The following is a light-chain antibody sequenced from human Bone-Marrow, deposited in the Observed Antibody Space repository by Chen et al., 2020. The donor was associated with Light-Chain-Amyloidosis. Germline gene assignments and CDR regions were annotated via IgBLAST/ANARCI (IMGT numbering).Light chain of an antibody. J-gene: IGKJ4*01. CDR1: QTISSNY. CDR3: QQYGTSPLT. CDR2: GSS. Sequence: EIVFTQSPGTLSLSPGEGANLSCRASQTISSNYLTWYQQKFGQAPRLLIYGSSSRATGIPDRFTGSGSGTDFTLTINRLEPKDFAMYYCQQYGTSPLTFGGGIKVEIK. V-gene: IGKV3-20*01.